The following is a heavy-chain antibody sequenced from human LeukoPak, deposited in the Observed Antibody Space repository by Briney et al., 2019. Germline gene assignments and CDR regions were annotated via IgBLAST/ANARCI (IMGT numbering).Heavy chain of an antibody. J-gene: IGHJ3*02. CDR1: GFTFSSYA. CDR3: ARPPRGAAEYAFDI. Sequence: GGSLRLSCAASGFTFSSYAMHWVRQAPGKGLEWVAVISYDGSNKYYADSVKGRFTISRGNSKNTLYLQMNSLRAEDTAVYYCARPPRGAAEYAFDIWGQGTMVTVSS. CDR2: ISYDGSNK. V-gene: IGHV3-30-3*01. D-gene: IGHD6-13*01.